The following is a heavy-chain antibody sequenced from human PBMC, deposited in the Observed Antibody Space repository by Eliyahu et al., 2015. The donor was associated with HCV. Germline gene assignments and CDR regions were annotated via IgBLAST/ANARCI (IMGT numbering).Heavy chain of an antibody. CDR3: GKDIRRGSGSYWGAAFDI. CDR1: TFSSYA. Sequence: TFSSYAMSWVRQAPGKGLEWVSAIXGSGGSTYYADSVKGRFTISRDNSKNTLYLQMNSLRAEDTAVYYCGKDIRRGSGSYWGAAFDIWGQGTMVTVSS. J-gene: IGHJ3*02. V-gene: IGHV3-23*01. D-gene: IGHD3-10*01. CDR2: IXGSGGST.